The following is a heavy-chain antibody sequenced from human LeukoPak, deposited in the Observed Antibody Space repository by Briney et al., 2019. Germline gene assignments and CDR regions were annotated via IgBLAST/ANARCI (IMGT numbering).Heavy chain of an antibody. CDR1: GGSISSYY. CDR3: ARIEVLCSSTSCPRWFDP. J-gene: IGHJ5*02. Sequence: SETLSLTCTVSGGSISSYYWSWIRQPPGKGLEWIGYIYYSGSTNYNPSLKSRVTISVDTSKNQFSLKLSSVTAVDTAVYYCARIEVLCSSTSCPRWFDPWGQGTLVTVSS. D-gene: IGHD2-2*01. V-gene: IGHV4-59*01. CDR2: IYYSGST.